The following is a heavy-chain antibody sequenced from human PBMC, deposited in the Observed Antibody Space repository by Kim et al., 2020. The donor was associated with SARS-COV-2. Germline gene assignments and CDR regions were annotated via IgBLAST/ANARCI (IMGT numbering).Heavy chain of an antibody. V-gene: IGHV3-30*04. Sequence: GGSLRLSCAASGFTFSSYAMHWVRQAPGKGLEWVAVISYDGSNKYYADSVKGRFTISRDNSKNTLYLQMNSLRAEDTAVYYCARDTGLDYWGQGTLVTVSS. CDR1: GFTFSSYA. J-gene: IGHJ4*02. CDR2: ISYDGSNK. CDR3: ARDTGLDY. D-gene: IGHD4-17*01.